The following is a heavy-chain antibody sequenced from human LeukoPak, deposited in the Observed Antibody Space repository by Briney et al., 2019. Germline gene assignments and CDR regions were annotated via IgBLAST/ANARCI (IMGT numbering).Heavy chain of an antibody. CDR2: ISSSSSYI. Sequence: PGGSLRLSCAASGFTFSSYSMNWVRQAPGKGLEWVSSISSSSSYIYYADSVKGRFTISRDNAKNSLYLQMNSLRAEDTAVYYCARLYCYDSSGYFHGFYYFDYWGQGTLVTVSS. CDR3: ARLYCYDSSGYFHGFYYFDY. V-gene: IGHV3-21*01. D-gene: IGHD3-22*01. CDR1: GFTFSSYS. J-gene: IGHJ4*02.